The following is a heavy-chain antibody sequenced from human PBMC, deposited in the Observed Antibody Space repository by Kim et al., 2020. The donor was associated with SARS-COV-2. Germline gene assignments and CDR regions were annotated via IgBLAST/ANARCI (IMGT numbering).Heavy chain of an antibody. J-gene: IGHJ4*02. CDR3: ATIRFLEWSDFDY. CDR1: GYTFSDYA. CDR2: ISGYTGNI. V-gene: IGHV1-18*01. Sequence: ASVKVSCKASGYTFSDYAITWVRQAPGQGLEWMGWISGYTGNISYAQKFQTRITMTTDTSTSTAYLELRILASDDTAVYYCATIRFLEWSDFDYWGQGTLVT. D-gene: IGHD3-3*01.